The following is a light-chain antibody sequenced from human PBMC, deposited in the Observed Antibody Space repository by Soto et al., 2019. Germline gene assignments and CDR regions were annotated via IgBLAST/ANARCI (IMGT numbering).Light chain of an antibody. J-gene: IGLJ1*01. V-gene: IGLV1-40*01. Sequence: QSVLTQPPSVSGAPGQRVTISCSGSSSKIGAGYDVNWYRQLPGTAPKLLIYGNSDRPSGVPDRFSGSKSGTSASLAITGLQSEDEADYFCQSYDRSLRTYVFGIATKLTVL. CDR2: GNS. CDR1: SSKIGAGYD. CDR3: QSYDRSLRTYV.